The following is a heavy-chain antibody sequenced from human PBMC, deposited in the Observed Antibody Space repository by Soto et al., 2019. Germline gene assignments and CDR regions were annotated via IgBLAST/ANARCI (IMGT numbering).Heavy chain of an antibody. CDR2: ISGSGGDT. CDR3: AKHDFWTLYNTGLDS. Sequence: EVQLLESGGGLVQPGGSLRLSCSASGFTFTSYAMSWVRQAPGKGLEWVSGISGSGGDTKSADSVKGRFTISRDNFKNMLYLQMNSQRGEDTAVYYCAKHDFWTLYNTGLDSWGQGTLVTVSS. D-gene: IGHD3-3*01. J-gene: IGHJ4*02. CDR1: GFTFTSYA. V-gene: IGHV3-23*01.